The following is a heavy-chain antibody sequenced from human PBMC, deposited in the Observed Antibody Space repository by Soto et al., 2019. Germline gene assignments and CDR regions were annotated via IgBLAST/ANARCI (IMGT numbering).Heavy chain of an antibody. V-gene: IGHV3-23*01. CDR3: EKGATGTDY. CDR1: GFTFNTYA. J-gene: IGHJ4*02. CDR2: ITNSGGTT. Sequence: EVQLLESGGGLVQPGGSLRLSCAVSGFTFNTYATNWVRQAPGKGLEWVSSITNSGGTTYYADSVKGRFTISRDNSKNTLYLQMNSLRLEDTAVYYCEKGATGTDYWGQGTLVTVSS. D-gene: IGHD1-1*01.